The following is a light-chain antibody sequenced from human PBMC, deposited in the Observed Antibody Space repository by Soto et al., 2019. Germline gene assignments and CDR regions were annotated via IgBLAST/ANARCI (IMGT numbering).Light chain of an antibody. J-gene: IGKJ5*01. V-gene: IGKV1-39*01. CDR2: AAS. Sequence: DNQMTQSPSSLSASVGDRVTINCRASQSISSYLNWYQQKPGKASKLLIYAASSLQSGVPSRFSGSGSGTDFPLTISSLQPEDFATYYCQQSYSTPPITFGQGTRLEIK. CDR3: QQSYSTPPIT. CDR1: QSISSY.